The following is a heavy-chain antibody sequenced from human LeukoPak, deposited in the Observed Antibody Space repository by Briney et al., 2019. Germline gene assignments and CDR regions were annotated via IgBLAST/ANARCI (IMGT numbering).Heavy chain of an antibody. D-gene: IGHD6-13*01. Sequence: PSETLSLTCTVSGYAISSGFYWGWIRQPPGEGLEWIGAIHHSGGTYYNPSLKSRVTISTDTSKNHFSLKLGSVTPADTAVYFCARKDTSSWYEYFDLWGQGTQVIVSS. CDR3: ARKDTSSWYEYFDL. CDR1: GYAISSGFY. V-gene: IGHV4-38-2*02. J-gene: IGHJ4*02. CDR2: IHHSGGT.